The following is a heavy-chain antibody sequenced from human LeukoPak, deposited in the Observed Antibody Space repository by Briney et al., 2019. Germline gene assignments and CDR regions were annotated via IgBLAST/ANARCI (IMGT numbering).Heavy chain of an antibody. CDR2: IDPKDGGT. D-gene: IGHD3-3*02. CDR3: AGDVLVSGGSYYHGY. V-gene: IGHV1-24*01. J-gene: IGHJ4*02. CDR1: GYALTQLS. Sequence: GASVKVSCKVSGYALTQLSMHWVRQAPGKGFEWMGGIDPKDGGTIYAQIFQGRVTMTDDTSTDTAYMELSGLTSEDTALYYCAGDVLVSGGSYYHGYWGQGTLVTVSS.